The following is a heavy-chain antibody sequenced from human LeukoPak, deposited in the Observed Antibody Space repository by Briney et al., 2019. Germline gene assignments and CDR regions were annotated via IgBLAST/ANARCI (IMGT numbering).Heavy chain of an antibody. Sequence: PGGSLRLSCAASGFTFSSYWMHWVRQAPGKGLVWVSRINSDGSSTSYADSVKGRFTISRHDSQNTLLLQMNSLRAEDTAVYYCARGGTPGFSTGRIDYWGQGTLVTVSS. V-gene: IGHV3-74*01. CDR2: INSDGSST. CDR3: ARGGTPGFSTGRIDY. CDR1: GFTFSSYW. J-gene: IGHJ4*02. D-gene: IGHD6-19*01.